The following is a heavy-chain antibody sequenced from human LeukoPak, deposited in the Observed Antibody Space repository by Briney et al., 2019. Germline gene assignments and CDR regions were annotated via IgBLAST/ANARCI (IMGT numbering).Heavy chain of an antibody. D-gene: IGHD3-3*01. CDR2: INHSGGT. V-gene: IGHV4-34*01. CDR1: GGSFSGYF. CDR3: ARLWSGYRPPDY. Sequence: SETLSLTCGVYGGSFSGYFWSWIRQPPGKGLEWIGEINHSGGTKYNPSLKSRVTISVDTSKNQFSLKLSSVTAADTAVYYCARLWSGYRPPDYWGQGTRVTVSS. J-gene: IGHJ4*02.